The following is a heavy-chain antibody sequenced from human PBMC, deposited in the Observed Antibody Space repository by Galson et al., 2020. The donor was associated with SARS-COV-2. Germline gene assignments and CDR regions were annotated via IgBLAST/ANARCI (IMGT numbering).Heavy chain of an antibody. CDR3: ARSSDSSGFYY. J-gene: IGHJ4*02. V-gene: IGHV5-51*01. Sequence: GEFLKISCKGSGYIFSSYWIGWVRQMPGKGLECMGIIYPGDSDTRYSPSSQGQVTISVDKSISTAYLQWSSLKASDTAIYYCARSSDSSGFYYWGQGTTVTVSS. CDR2: IYPGDSDT. D-gene: IGHD3-22*01. CDR1: GYIFSSYW.